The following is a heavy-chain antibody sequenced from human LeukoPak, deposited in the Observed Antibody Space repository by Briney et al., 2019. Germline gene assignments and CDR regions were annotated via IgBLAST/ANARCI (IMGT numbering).Heavy chain of an antibody. Sequence: SETLSLTCTVSGGSISSYYWSWIRQPPGKGLEWIGYIYYSGSTNYNPSLKSRVTILVDTSKNQFSLKLSSVTAADTAVYYCARGLFRGAFDIWGQGTMVTASS. D-gene: IGHD3-10*01. CDR2: IYYSGST. J-gene: IGHJ3*02. CDR1: GGSISSYY. V-gene: IGHV4-59*01. CDR3: ARGLFRGAFDI.